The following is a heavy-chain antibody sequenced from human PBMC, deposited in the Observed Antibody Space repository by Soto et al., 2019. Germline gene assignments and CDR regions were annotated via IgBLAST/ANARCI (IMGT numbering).Heavy chain of an antibody. CDR1: GFSLSTTGVG. J-gene: IGHJ4*02. V-gene: IGHV2-5*02. CDR2: IYWDNDK. Sequence: QITLKESGPTLVKPTQTLTLTCSFSGFSLSTTGVGVGWIRQSPGKALEWLAIIYWDNDKRYSPSLKSRVTITKDTSKNHVVLTVTNMDPVDTCTYYCARSLCFGELHWGQGALVTVSS. D-gene: IGHD3-10*01. CDR3: ARSLCFGELH.